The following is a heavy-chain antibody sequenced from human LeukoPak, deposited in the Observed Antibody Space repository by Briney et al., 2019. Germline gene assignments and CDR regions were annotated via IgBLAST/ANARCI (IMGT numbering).Heavy chain of an antibody. CDR1: GFSVSNSY. CDR3: AKDSYSKGDY. Sequence: PGGSLRLSCAASGFSVSNSYMTWVRQAPGKGLEWVANIKQDGSESNYVGSVKGRFTISRDNAKNSLYLQMNSLRAEDTAVYYCAKDSYSKGDYWGQGTLVTVSS. CDR2: IKQDGSES. J-gene: IGHJ4*02. V-gene: IGHV3-7*05. D-gene: IGHD4-11*01.